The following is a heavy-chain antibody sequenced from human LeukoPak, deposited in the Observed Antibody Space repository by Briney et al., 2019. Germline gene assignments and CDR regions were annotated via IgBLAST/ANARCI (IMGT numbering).Heavy chain of an antibody. D-gene: IGHD5-18*01. CDR1: GYTLTELS. J-gene: IGHJ3*02. CDR2: FDPEDGET. Sequence: ASVQVPCKVSGYTLTELSMHWVRQAPGKGLEWMGGFDPEDGETIYAQKFQGRVTMTEDTSTDTAYMELSSLRSEDTAVYYCAVGYGRDAFDIWGQGTMVTVSS. V-gene: IGHV1-24*01. CDR3: AVGYGRDAFDI.